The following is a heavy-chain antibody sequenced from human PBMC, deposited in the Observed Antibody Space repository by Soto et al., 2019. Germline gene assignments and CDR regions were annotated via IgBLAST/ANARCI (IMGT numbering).Heavy chain of an antibody. CDR2: ISYDGSNK. J-gene: IGHJ4*02. V-gene: IGHV3-30*18. CDR1: GFTFSSYG. Sequence: QVQLVESGGGVVQPGRSLRLSCAASGFTFSSYGMHWVRQAPGKGLEWVAVISYDGSNKYYADSVKGRFTISRDNSKNTLYLQMNSLRAEDTAVYYCAKDLYYDSSGTGYYWGQGTLVTVSS. CDR3: AKDLYYDSSGTGYY. D-gene: IGHD3-22*01.